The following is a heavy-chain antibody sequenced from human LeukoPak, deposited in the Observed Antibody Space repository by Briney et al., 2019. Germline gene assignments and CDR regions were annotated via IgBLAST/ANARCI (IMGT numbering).Heavy chain of an antibody. V-gene: IGHV3-30-3*01. CDR1: GFTFSSYA. Sequence: GGSLRLSCAASGFTFSSYAMHWVRQAPGKGLEWVAVISYDGSNKYYADSVKGRFTISRDNSKNTLYLQMNSLRAEDTAVYYCERTSIPAMVNALDYWGQGTLVTVSS. CDR3: ERTSIPAMVNALDY. D-gene: IGHD5-18*01. CDR2: ISYDGSNK. J-gene: IGHJ4*02.